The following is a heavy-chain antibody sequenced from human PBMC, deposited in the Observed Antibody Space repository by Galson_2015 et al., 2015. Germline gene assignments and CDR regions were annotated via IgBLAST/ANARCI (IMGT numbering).Heavy chain of an antibody. CDR1: GFTFSSYA. J-gene: IGHJ5*02. Sequence: SLRLSCAASGFTFSSYAMNWVRQAPGKGLEWVSTIIGRGGSTYYADSVKGRFTVSRDNSKNTLYLQMNSLRAEDTAVYYCAKHTGATARLGFDPWGQGTLVTVSS. V-gene: IGHV3-23*01. D-gene: IGHD1-14*01. CDR2: IIGRGGST. CDR3: AKHTGATARLGFDP.